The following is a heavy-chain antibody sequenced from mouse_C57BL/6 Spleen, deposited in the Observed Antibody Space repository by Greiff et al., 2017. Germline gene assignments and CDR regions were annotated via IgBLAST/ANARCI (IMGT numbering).Heavy chain of an antibody. CDR1: GFTFSSYA. CDR2: ISAGGSFT. Sequence: EVKVVESGGGLVKPGGSLKLSCAASGFTFSSYAMSWVRQTPEKRLEWVATISAGGSFTYYPDNVKGRFTISRDNAKNNLYLQMSHLKSEDTAMYYCARESMVTTEYYYAMDYWGQGTSVTVSS. D-gene: IGHD2-2*01. V-gene: IGHV5-4*01. CDR3: ARESMVTTEYYYAMDY. J-gene: IGHJ4*01.